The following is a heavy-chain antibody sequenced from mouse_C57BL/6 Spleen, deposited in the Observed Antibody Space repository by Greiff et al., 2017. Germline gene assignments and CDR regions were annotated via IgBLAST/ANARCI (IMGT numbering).Heavy chain of an antibody. CDR3: ARKGYGSSLFAY. Sequence: VKLMESGAELVKPGASVKISCKASGYAFSSYWMNWVKQRPGKGLEWIGQIYPGDGDTNYNGKFKGKATLTADKSSSTAYMQLSSLTSEDSAVYFCARKGYGSSLFAYWGKGTLVTVSA. V-gene: IGHV1-80*01. CDR2: IYPGDGDT. J-gene: IGHJ3*01. CDR1: GYAFSSYW. D-gene: IGHD1-1*01.